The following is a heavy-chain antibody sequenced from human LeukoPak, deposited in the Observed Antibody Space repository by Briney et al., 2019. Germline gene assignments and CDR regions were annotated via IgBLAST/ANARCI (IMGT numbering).Heavy chain of an antibody. Sequence: PGGSLRLSCAASGFTFSSYWMSWVRQAPGKGLEWVANIKQDGSEKYYVDSVKGRFTISRDNAKNSLYLQMNSLRAEDTAVYYCARTQWLEILTPYFDYWGQGTLVTVSS. D-gene: IGHD6-19*01. V-gene: IGHV3-7*01. CDR1: GFTFSSYW. CDR3: ARTQWLEILTPYFDY. CDR2: IKQDGSEK. J-gene: IGHJ4*02.